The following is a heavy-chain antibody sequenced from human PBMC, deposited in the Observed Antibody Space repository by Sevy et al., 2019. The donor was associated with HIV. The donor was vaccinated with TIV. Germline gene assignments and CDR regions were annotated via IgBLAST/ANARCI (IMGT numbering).Heavy chain of an antibody. D-gene: IGHD2-8*01. CDR2: ISYDGNYK. CDR1: GFTFPIYS. V-gene: IGHV3-30*04. CDR3: ARVAVEYCTNDCYHRFDH. J-gene: IGHJ4*02. Sequence: GGSLRLSCVASGFTFPIYSVLWVRQAPGKGLEWLTLISYDGNYKYYADSVKGRLPISRDNSNNILYLQMSSLRVEDTAFYFCARVAVEYCTNDCYHRFDHWGLGTLVTVSS.